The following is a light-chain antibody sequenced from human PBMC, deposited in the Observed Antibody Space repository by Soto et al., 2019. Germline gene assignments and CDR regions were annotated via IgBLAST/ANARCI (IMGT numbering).Light chain of an antibody. CDR3: CSYTTSNTFV. CDR1: SIDVGAYNY. Sequence: QSVLTQPASVSGSLGQSITISCSGTSIDVGAYNYVSWYQQYPGKAPKLMIYHVTDRPSGVSNRFSGSKSGNTASLTISGLQAEDEDDYYCCSYTTSNTFVFGTGTKVTV. V-gene: IGLV2-14*01. CDR2: HVT. J-gene: IGLJ1*01.